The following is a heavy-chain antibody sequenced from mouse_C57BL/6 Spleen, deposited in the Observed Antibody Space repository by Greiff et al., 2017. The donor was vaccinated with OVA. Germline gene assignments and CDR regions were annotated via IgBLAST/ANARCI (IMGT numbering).Heavy chain of an antibody. Sequence: QVQLQQSGAELVRPGTSVKVSCKASGYAFTNYLIEWVKQRPGQGLEWIGVINPGSGGTNYNEKFKGKATLTADKSSSTAYMQLSSLTSEDSAVYFCARGYGSSPYWYFDVWGTGTTVTVSS. V-gene: IGHV1-54*01. CDR1: GYAFTNYL. J-gene: IGHJ1*03. D-gene: IGHD1-1*01. CDR3: ARGYGSSPYWYFDV. CDR2: INPGSGGT.